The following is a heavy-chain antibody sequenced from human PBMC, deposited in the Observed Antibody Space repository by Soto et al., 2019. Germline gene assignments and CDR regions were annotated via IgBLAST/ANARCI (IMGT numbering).Heavy chain of an antibody. J-gene: IGHJ4*02. CDR1: GIAFTYAS. V-gene: IGHV3-15*07. CDR2: IEGKTGGGTT. CDR3: TTHNGYARSPRFDD. D-gene: IGHD3-16*01. Sequence: QLVESGGGLVRPGESLRLTCAVSGIAFTYASINWVRQVPGRGPEWVGRIEGKTGGGTTDYAAPVKGRFTISRDDSTNKVFLQLDYVKGEDAGVYYCTTHNGYARSPRFDDWGQGTQVTVSS.